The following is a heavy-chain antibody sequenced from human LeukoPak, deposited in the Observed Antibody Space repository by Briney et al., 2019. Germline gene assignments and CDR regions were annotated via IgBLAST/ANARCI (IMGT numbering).Heavy chain of an antibody. Sequence: SETLSLTCTVSGGSISGYYWTWIRQPPGKGLEWIGQIYYTGSTNYNPSLKSRLTMSVDTSKNQFSLKLSSVTAADTAVYYCARDSRGYSGSYTHYYFDYWAREPWSPSPQ. V-gene: IGHV4-59*12. CDR2: IYYTGST. J-gene: IGHJ4*02. CDR3: ARDSRGYSGSYTHYYFDY. CDR1: GGSISGYY. D-gene: IGHD1-26*01.